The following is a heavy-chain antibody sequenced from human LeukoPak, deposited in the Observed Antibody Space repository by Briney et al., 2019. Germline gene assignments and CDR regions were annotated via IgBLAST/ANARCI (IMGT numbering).Heavy chain of an antibody. V-gene: IGHV3-7*01. D-gene: IGHD4-11*01. CDR1: GFTFSNYW. J-gene: IGHJ5*02. Sequence: PGGSLRLSCAVSGFTFSNYWMTWVRQAPGKGLEWVANIKQDGSETYHVASVRGRFTISRDNAKNSLYLQMNSLRAADTAVSYCAGESPPGRHEYSNPWGQGTLVTVSS. CDR2: IKQDGSET. CDR3: AGESPPGRHEYSNP.